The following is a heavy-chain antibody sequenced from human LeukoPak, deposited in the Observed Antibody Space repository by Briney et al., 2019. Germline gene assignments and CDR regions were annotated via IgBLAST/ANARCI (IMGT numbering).Heavy chain of an antibody. Sequence: SETLSLTCTVSGGSISSSSYYWGWIRQPPGKGLEWIGSIYYSGSTYYNPSLKSRVTISVDTSKNQFSLKLSSVTAADTAVYYCARVSGSSWFSDMDVWGKGTTVTVSS. CDR1: GGSISSSSYY. CDR2: IYYSGST. V-gene: IGHV4-39*01. CDR3: ARVSGSSWFSDMDV. J-gene: IGHJ6*03. D-gene: IGHD6-13*01.